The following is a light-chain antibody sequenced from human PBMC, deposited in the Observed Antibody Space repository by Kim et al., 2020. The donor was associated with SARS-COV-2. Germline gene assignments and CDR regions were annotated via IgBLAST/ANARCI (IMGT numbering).Light chain of an antibody. V-gene: IGLV2-14*03. CDR3: SSYTSSSTLV. Sequence: QSALTQPASVSGSPEQSITIPCTGTSSDVGGYNYVSWYQQHPGKAPKLMIYDVSNRPSGVSNRFSGSKSGNTASLTISGLQAEDEADYYCSSYTSSSTLVFGGGTQLTVL. CDR1: SSDVGGYNY. CDR2: DVS. J-gene: IGLJ2*01.